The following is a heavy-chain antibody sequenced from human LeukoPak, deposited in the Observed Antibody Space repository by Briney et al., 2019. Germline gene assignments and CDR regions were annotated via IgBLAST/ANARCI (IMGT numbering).Heavy chain of an antibody. V-gene: IGHV3-66*02. CDR1: GFTVSSNY. CDR2: IYSGGST. CDR3: ARGKGRDAQRWLQLRFYYYMDV. J-gene: IGHJ6*03. D-gene: IGHD5-24*01. Sequence: GGSLRLSCAAPGFTVSSNYMSWVRQAPGKGLEWVSVIYSGGSTYYADSVKGRFTISRDNSKNTLYLQMNSLRAEDTAVYYCARGKGRDAQRWLQLRFYYYMDVWGKGTTVTVSS.